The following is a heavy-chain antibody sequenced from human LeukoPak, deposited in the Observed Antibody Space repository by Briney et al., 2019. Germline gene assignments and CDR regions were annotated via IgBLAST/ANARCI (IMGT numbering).Heavy chain of an antibody. J-gene: IGHJ2*01. CDR3: ARAFNYYDSSGHYWAYWYFDL. D-gene: IGHD3-22*01. CDR1: GFTFSSYD. Sequence: GGSLRLSCAASGFTFSSYDMHWARQATGKGLEWVSAIGTAGDTYYPGSVKGRFTISRENAKNSLYLQMNSLRAGDTAVYYCARAFNYYDSSGHYWAYWYFDLWGRGTLVTVSS. CDR2: IGTAGDT. V-gene: IGHV3-13*01.